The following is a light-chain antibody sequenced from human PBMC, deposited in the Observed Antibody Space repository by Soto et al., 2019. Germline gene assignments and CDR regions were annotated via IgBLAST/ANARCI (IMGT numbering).Light chain of an antibody. Sequence: EIVLTQSPGTLSLSPGERTTLSCRASQSISRYLAWYQQKPGQGPRLLIYGASSRATGTPDRFSGSGSGTDFTLTISRLEPEDFAVYYCQQYVSSPWAFGQGTKVDI. CDR3: QQYVSSPWA. J-gene: IGKJ1*01. CDR1: QSISRY. V-gene: IGKV3-20*01. CDR2: GAS.